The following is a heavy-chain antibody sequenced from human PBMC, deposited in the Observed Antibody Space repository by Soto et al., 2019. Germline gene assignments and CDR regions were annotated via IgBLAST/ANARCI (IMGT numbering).Heavy chain of an antibody. CDR3: AKRRGAGGHFDY. J-gene: IGHJ4*02. D-gene: IGHD2-15*01. Sequence: PGGSLRLSCAASGFTFSSYAMGLFLRGPGKGLEGVAVVSIGGSTHYADSVRGRFTISRDNSKNTLSLQMNSLTAEDTAVYFCAKRRGAGGHFDYWGQGALVTVSS. CDR2: VSIGGST. CDR1: GFTFSSYA. V-gene: IGHV3-23*01.